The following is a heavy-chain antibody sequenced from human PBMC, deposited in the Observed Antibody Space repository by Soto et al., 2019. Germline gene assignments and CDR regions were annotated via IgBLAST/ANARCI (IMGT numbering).Heavy chain of an antibody. J-gene: IGHJ4*02. Sequence: EVQLVESGGGLVQPGGSLRLSCVTSEFSFSSYWMHWVRQDPGKGLVWVACLSGDGTDTRYADSVKGRFSISRDNAKDTLYLQMHCLKNEATAVYFCGRDPMDSTPIDLWGQGALVTVSS. V-gene: IGHV3-74*01. CDR3: GRDPMDSTPIDL. CDR2: LSGDGTDT. D-gene: IGHD2-15*01. CDR1: EFSFSSYW.